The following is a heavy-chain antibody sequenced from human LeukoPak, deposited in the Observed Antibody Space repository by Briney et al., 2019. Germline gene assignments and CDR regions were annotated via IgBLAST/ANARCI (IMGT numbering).Heavy chain of an antibody. D-gene: IGHD2-15*01. J-gene: IGHJ4*02. CDR1: GFTFSSYS. CDR3: ARDCSGGNCFYYFDY. V-gene: IGHV3-21*01. CDR2: ISGSSTYI. Sequence: NPGGSLRLSCATSGFTFSSYSMNWVRQAPGKGLEWVSSISGSSTYIYYADSVKGRFTTSRDNAKNSLYLQMNSLRAEDTAVYYCARDCSGGNCFYYFDYWGQGTLVTVSS.